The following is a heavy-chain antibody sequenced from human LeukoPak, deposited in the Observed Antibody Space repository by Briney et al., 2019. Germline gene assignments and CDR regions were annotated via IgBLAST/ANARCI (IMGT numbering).Heavy chain of an antibody. Sequence: PSETLSLTCAVYGGSFSGYYWSWIRQPPGKGLEWIGYIYYSGSTNYNPSLKSRVTISVDTSKNQFSLRLSSVTAADTAVYYCASGYGDYDAFDIWGQGTMVTVSS. CDR2: IYYSGST. V-gene: IGHV4-59*08. J-gene: IGHJ3*02. D-gene: IGHD4-17*01. CDR3: ASGYGDYDAFDI. CDR1: GGSFSGYY.